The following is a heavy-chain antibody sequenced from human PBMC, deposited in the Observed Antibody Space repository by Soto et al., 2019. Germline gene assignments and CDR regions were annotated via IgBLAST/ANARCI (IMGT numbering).Heavy chain of an antibody. J-gene: IGHJ6*02. V-gene: IGHV1-69*01. D-gene: IGHD2-2*01. CDR2: LIPIFGTE. CDR3: STSVYCSTTRCYYYYGLDV. CDR1: GGTFSSHS. Sequence: QVQLVQSGAEVKKPGSSVKVSCKVSGGTFSSHSINWVRQAPGQGPEWMGGLIPIFGTENYAQKFQGRVTITAAESTSTAYMELSSLTSEDTALYYCSTSVYCSTTRCYYYYGLDVWGQGTTVIVSS.